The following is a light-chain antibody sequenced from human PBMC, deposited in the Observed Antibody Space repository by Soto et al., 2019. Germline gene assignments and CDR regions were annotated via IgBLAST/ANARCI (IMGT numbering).Light chain of an antibody. V-gene: IGLV1-47*02. Sequence: QSVLTQPPSASGTPGQKVFISCSGSSSNIGGTNYAYWYQQLPGAAPKLLMHSNNLRPSGVPERISGSKFGTAASLAISGLRSEDEAVYYCASWDDSLGAVIFGGGTK. J-gene: IGLJ2*01. CDR2: SNN. CDR3: ASWDDSLGAVI. CDR1: SSNIGGTNY.